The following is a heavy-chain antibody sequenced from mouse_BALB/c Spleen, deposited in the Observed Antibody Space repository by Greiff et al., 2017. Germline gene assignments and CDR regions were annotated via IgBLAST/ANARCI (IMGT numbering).Heavy chain of an antibody. CDR1: GFTFSSFG. J-gene: IGHJ2*01. D-gene: IGHD1-2*01. V-gene: IGHV5-17*02. Sequence: EVKLMESGGGLVQPGGSRKLSCAASGFTFSSFGMHWVRQAPEKGLEWVAYISSGSSTIYYADTVKGRFTISRDNPKNTLFLQMTSLRSEDTAMYYCAKGGGYYYFDYWGQGTTLTVSS. CDR3: AKGGGYYYFDY. CDR2: ISSGSSTI.